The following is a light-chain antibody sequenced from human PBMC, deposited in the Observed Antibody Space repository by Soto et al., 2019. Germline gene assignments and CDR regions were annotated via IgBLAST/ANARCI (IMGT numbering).Light chain of an antibody. Sequence: IQMTQKPSSLSASVGDRFTITCRASQGISNYLAWYQQKPGKVPKLLIYAASTLQSGVPSRFSGSGSGTDFTLTISSLQPEDVATYCCQKYNCAPWTFGQGTKVAIK. CDR3: QKYNCAPWT. J-gene: IGKJ1*01. CDR2: AAS. CDR1: QGISNY. V-gene: IGKV1-27*01.